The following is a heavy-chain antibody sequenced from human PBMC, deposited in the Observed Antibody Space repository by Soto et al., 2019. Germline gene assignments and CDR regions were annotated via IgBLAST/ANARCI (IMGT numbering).Heavy chain of an antibody. CDR3: SRGRGSGSYYGSVFDF. D-gene: IGHD3-10*01. J-gene: IGHJ4*02. Sequence: QVQLQESGPRLLKPSQTLSLSCTVSGGSISSDDYYWSWIRQPPGKGLEWLGYISYSGSGFSNPSLKSRLIISIDTSRNQFSLRLTSLTAADTAVYYCSRGRGSGSYYGSVFDFWGQGALVTVSS. V-gene: IGHV4-30-4*01. CDR1: GGSISSDDYY. CDR2: ISYSGSG.